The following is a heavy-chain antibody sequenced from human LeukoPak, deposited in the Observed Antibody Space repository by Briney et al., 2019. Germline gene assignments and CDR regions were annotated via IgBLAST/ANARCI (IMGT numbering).Heavy chain of an antibody. CDR1: GYTFTSYY. CDR2: INPSGGST. Sequence: ASVKVSCKASGYTFTSYYMHWVRQAPGQGLEWMGIINPSGGSTTYAQKFQGRVTMTRDTSTSTVYMELSSLRSDDTAVYYCARGDSSGYFINWGQGTLVTVSS. J-gene: IGHJ4*02. CDR3: ARGDSSGYFIN. D-gene: IGHD3-22*01. V-gene: IGHV1-46*01.